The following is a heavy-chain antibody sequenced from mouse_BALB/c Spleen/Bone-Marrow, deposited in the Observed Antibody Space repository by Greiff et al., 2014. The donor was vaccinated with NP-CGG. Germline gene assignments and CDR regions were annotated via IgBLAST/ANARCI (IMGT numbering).Heavy chain of an antibody. D-gene: IGHD4-1*01. V-gene: IGHV5-9-3*01. J-gene: IGHJ4*01. Sequence: VQLKESGGGLVKPGGSLKLSCAASGFTLSSYAMSWVRQTPEKRLEWVATINSGGSYTYYPDSVKGRFTISRDNAKNTLYLQMSSLRSEDTAMYYCARGDWDEAMDYWGQGTSVTVST. CDR3: ARGDWDEAMDY. CDR1: GFTLSSYA. CDR2: INSGGSYT.